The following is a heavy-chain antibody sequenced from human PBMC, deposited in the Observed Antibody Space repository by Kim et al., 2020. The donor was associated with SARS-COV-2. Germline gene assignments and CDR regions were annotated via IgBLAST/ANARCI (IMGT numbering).Heavy chain of an antibody. J-gene: IGHJ4*02. D-gene: IGHD3-10*01. V-gene: IGHV3-48*02. Sequence: GGSLRLSCAASGFSFSSYNMNWVRQAPGKGLEWVSYISSSSSVIYYAGSVKGRFTISRDNAKNSLDLQMNSLRDEDTAVYYCARGGSRVPGVVNFWGQGTLVTVSS. CDR3: ARGGSRVPGVVNF. CDR2: ISSSSSVI. CDR1: GFSFSSYN.